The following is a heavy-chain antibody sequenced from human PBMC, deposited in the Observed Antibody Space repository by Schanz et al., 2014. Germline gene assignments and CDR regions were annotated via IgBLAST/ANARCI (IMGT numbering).Heavy chain of an antibody. V-gene: IGHV3-74*01. CDR2: TSNDGSFT. CDR1: GFTFSKAW. D-gene: IGHD5-12*01. Sequence: EVQLVESGGGLVKPGGSLRLSCAASGFTFSKAWMTWVRQAPGKGLEWVSRTSNDGSFTTFADSVKGRFTISRDNAKNTLYLQMSSLRGEDTALYYCAKDVYRGYYSVSSDSWGQGTLVTVSS. J-gene: IGHJ5*01. CDR3: AKDVYRGYYSVSSDS.